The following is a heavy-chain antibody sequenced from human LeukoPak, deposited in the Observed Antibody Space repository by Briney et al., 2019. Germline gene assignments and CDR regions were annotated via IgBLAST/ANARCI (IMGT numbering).Heavy chain of an antibody. CDR2: IYTSGST. V-gene: IGHV4-4*07. CDR3: ARVGEYCSGGSCYSSRSYFDY. J-gene: IGHJ4*02. Sequence: SETLSLTCTVSGGSIGSYYWSWIRQPAGKGLEWIGRIYTSGSTNHNPSLKSRVTMSVDTSKNQFSLKLSSVTAADTAVYYCARVGEYCSGGSCYSSRSYFDYWGQGTLVTVSS. D-gene: IGHD2-15*01. CDR1: GGSIGSYY.